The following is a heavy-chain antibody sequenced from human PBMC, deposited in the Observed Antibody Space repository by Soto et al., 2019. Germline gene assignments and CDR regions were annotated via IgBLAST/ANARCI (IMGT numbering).Heavy chain of an antibody. CDR1: GFTFSSYG. J-gene: IGHJ6*02. V-gene: IGHV3-33*01. Sequence: GGSLRLSCAASGFTFSSYGMHWVRQAPGKGLEWVAVIWYDGSNKYYADSVKGRFTISRDNSKNTLYLQMNSLRAEDTAVYYCARIPSWHYYYGMDVWGQGTTVTVSS. CDR2: IWYDGSNK. CDR3: ARIPSWHYYYGMDV.